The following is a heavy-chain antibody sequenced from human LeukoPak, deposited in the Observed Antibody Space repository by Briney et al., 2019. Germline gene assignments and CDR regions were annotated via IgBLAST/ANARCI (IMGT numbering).Heavy chain of an antibody. CDR1: GGSISSGGYY. V-gene: IGHV4-31*03. CDR3: ARGSGDIVVVPAAIPNWFDP. CDR2: IYYSGST. D-gene: IGHD2-2*02. Sequence: PSETLSLTCTVSGGSISSGGYYWSWIRQHPGKGPEWIGYIYYSGSTYYNPSLKSRVTISVDTSKNQFSLKLSSVTAADTAVYYCARGSGDIVVVPAAIPNWFDPWGQGTLVTVSS. J-gene: IGHJ5*02.